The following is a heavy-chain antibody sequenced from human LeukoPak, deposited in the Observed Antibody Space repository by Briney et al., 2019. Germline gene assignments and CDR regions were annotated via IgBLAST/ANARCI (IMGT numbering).Heavy chain of an antibody. D-gene: IGHD1-1*01. J-gene: IGHJ3*02. CDR2: IDSGGST. CDR1: GLTVSSNY. Sequence: GGSLRLSCAASGLTVSSNYVSWVRQAPRKGLERVSFIDSGGSTSYGDSVKGRFTISRHNSKNTLYLQMNSLRAEDTAVYYCARGASGTTHAFDIWGQGTMVTVSS. V-gene: IGHV3-53*04. CDR3: ARGASGTTHAFDI.